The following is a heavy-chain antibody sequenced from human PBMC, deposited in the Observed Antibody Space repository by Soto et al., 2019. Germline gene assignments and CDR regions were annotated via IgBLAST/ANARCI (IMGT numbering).Heavy chain of an antibody. CDR2: ISCCGGST. V-gene: IGHV3-23*01. CDR3: AKADGEQWLVPHLDN. J-gene: IGHJ4*02. CDR1: GFNFKKFA. Sequence: EVQLLESGGGVVQPGGSLRLSCVASGFNFKKFAMVWVRQAPGEGLEWVSGISCCGGSTSYADSVKGRFSIARDDSKNTLSLQMNSLRVEDTVQYYCAKADGEQWLVPHLDNLGQGTLVTVS. D-gene: IGHD6-19*01.